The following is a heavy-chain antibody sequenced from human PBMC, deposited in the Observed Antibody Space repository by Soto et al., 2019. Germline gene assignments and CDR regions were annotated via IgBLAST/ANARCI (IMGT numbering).Heavy chain of an antibody. J-gene: IGHJ4*02. V-gene: IGHV4-59*01. CDR3: ARVIAVALYFDY. Sequence: PSETLSLTCTVSGGSISSYYWSWIRQPPGKGLEWIGYIYYSGSTNYNPSLKSRVTISVDTSKNQFSLKPSSVTAADTAVYYCARVIAVALYFDYWGQGTLVTVSS. D-gene: IGHD6-19*01. CDR1: GGSISSYY. CDR2: IYYSGST.